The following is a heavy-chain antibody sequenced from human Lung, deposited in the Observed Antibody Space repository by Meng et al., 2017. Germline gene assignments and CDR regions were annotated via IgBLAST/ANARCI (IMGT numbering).Heavy chain of an antibody. V-gene: IGHV4-30-2*01. D-gene: IGHD2-15*01. CDR3: ARSGYCSGSSCYGSFDS. CDR2: ISHSGST. Sequence: QLQLQESGSGLVKPSQTLSLTCHVSGCSISSGGYSWSWIRQPPGKGLEWIGYISHSGSTYYNPSLKNRVTISVDRSKNQFSLRLTSVTAADTAVYSCARSGYCSGSSCYGSFDSWGQGTLVTVSS. CDR1: GCSISSGGYS. J-gene: IGHJ4*02.